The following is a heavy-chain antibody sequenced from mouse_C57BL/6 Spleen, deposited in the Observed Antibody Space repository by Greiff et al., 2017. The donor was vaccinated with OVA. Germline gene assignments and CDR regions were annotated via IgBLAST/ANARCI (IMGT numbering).Heavy chain of an antibody. CDR3: ARRGPLGFAY. V-gene: IGHV1-50*01. CDR2: IDPSDSYT. J-gene: IGHJ3*01. Sequence: VQLQQPGAELVKPGASVKLSCKASGYTFTSYWMQWVKQRPGQGLEWIGEIDPSDSYTNYNQKFKGKATLTVETSSSTAYMQVSSLTSEDSAGYYCARRGPLGFAYWGQGTLVTVSA. CDR1: GYTFTSYW.